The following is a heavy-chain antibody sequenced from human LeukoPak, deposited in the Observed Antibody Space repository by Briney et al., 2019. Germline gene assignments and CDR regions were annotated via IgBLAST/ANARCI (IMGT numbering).Heavy chain of an antibody. CDR1: GYAFSGYY. CDR2: INPNSGGT. CDR3: ARVFEYSSSWDNWFDP. D-gene: IGHD6-6*01. V-gene: IGHV1-2*02. J-gene: IGHJ5*02. Sequence: ASVKVSCKASGYAFSGYYMHWVRQAPGQGLEWMGWINPNSGGTNYAQKFQGRVTMTRDTSISTAYMELSRLRSDDTAVYYCARVFEYSSSWDNWFDPWGQGTLVTVSS.